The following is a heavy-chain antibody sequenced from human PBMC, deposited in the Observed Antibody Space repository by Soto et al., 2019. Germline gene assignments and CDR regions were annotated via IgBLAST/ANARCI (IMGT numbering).Heavy chain of an antibody. J-gene: IGHJ6*02. CDR3: AVGYRYCSSTSCYHDYYYYGMDV. D-gene: IGHD2-2*01. CDR2: IDPSDSYT. Sequence: GESLKISCKGSGYSFTSYWISWVRQMPGKGLEWMGRIDPSDSYTNYSPSFQGHVTISADKSISTAYLQWSSPKASDTAMYYCAVGYRYCSSTSCYHDYYYYGMDVWGQGTTVTVSS. CDR1: GYSFTSYW. V-gene: IGHV5-10-1*01.